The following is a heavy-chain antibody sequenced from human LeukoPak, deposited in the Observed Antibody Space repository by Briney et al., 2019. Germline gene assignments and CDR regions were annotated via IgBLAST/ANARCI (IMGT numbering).Heavy chain of an antibody. CDR1: GGSFRGYY. D-gene: IGHD2-2*01. CDR3: ARVVVPAMFDY. V-gene: IGHV4-34*01. CDR2: INHSGST. Sequence: SETLSLTCAVYGGSFRGYYWSWIRQPPGKGLEWIGEINHSGSTNYNPSLKSRVTISVDTSKNQFSLKLSSVTAADTAVYYCARVVVPAMFDYWGQGTLVTVSS. J-gene: IGHJ4*02.